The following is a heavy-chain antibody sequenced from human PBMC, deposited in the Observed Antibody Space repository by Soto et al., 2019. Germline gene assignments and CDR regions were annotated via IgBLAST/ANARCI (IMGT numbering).Heavy chain of an antibody. V-gene: IGHV4-39*01. CDR1: GGSISSSSYY. J-gene: IGHJ4*02. CDR2: IYYSGST. Sequence: SETLSLTCTVSGGSISSSSYYWGWIRQPPGKGLEWIGSIYYSGSTYYNPSLKSRVTISVDTSKNQFSLKLSSVTAADTAVYYCARHKYSGYDYFDYWGQGTLVTVSS. CDR3: ARHKYSGYDYFDY. D-gene: IGHD5-12*01.